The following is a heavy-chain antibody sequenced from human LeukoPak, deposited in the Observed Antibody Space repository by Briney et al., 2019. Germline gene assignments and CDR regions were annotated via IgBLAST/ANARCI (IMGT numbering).Heavy chain of an antibody. D-gene: IGHD3-3*01. CDR2: ISAYNGDT. J-gene: IGHJ5*02. Sequence: GASVKVSCKASGDTFTGYYMHWVRQAPGQGLEWMGWISAYNGDTNYAQKLQGRVTMTTDTSTSTAYMELRSLRSDDTAVYYCARSYYDFWSGYSNPWGQGTLVTVSS. CDR1: GDTFTGYY. V-gene: IGHV1-18*04. CDR3: ARSYYDFWSGYSNP.